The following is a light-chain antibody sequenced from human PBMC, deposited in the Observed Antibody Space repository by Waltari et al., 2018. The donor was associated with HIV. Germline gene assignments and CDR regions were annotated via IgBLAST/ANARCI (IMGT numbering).Light chain of an antibody. J-gene: IGKJ2*01. CDR1: QNVDSW. V-gene: IGKV1-5*03. Sequence: IQMTQSPSILSASVGDRVAITCRASQNVDSWLAWYQQRPGRAPKLLIYKASTLEYGGPARFSGSGSGTNFTLTINSLHPDDFATYYCQQYNSDFYTFGLGTRLDLK. CDR3: QQYNSDFYT. CDR2: KAS.